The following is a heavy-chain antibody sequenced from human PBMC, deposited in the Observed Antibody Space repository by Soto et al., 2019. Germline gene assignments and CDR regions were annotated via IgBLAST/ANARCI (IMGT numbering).Heavy chain of an antibody. V-gene: IGHV1-18*01. D-gene: IGHD2-8*01. CDR3: ARGRRNALYCTDGVGHPSKAFDF. J-gene: IGHJ3*01. CDR1: GYTFTSYG. CDR2: ISAYNGNT. Sequence: ASVKGSCKASGYTFTSYGISWVRQAPGQGLEWMGWISAYNGNTNYAQKLQGRVTMTTDTSTSTAYMELRSLRSDDTAVYYCARGRRNALYCTDGVGHPSKAFDFSGQGTMVTVSS.